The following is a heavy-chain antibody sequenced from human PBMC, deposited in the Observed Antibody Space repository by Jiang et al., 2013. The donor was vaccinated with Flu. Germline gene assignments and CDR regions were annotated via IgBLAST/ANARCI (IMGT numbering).Heavy chain of an antibody. J-gene: IGHJ4*02. CDR3: ARDSGDTMIAVGFDF. V-gene: IGHV1-46*01. D-gene: IGHD3-22*01. Sequence: GAEVKKPGASVKVSCKASGYTFTSYYIHWVRQAPGQGLEWMGIINPAGGSTSYAQKFQGRFTMTRDTSTSTVYMELSSLRSEETAVYYCARDSGDTMIAVGFDFWGQGTLVTVSS. CDR2: INPAGGST. CDR1: GYTFTSYY.